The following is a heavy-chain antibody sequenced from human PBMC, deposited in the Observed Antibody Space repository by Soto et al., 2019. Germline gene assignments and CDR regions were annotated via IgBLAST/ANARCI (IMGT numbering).Heavy chain of an antibody. J-gene: IGHJ4*02. CDR1: GGSVSSVSYY. CDR2: IYYSGST. Sequence: SETLSLTCTVSGGSVSSVSYYWSWLRQPPGKGLEWIGYIYYSGSTNYNPSLKSRVTISVDTSKNQFSLKLSSVTAADTAVYYCARVQAGTIDYWGQGALVTVSS. D-gene: IGHD1-1*01. V-gene: IGHV4-61*01. CDR3: ARVQAGTIDY.